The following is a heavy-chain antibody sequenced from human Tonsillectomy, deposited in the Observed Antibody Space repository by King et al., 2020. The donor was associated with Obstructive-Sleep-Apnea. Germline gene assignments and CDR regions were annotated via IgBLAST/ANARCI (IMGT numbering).Heavy chain of an antibody. V-gene: IGHV3-23*04. CDR2: ISGNGAFT. D-gene: IGHD3-3*01. CDR1: GFTFGSHA. Sequence: VQLVKSGGGLVQPGGSLRLSCAASGFTFGSHAMSWVRQVPGMGLEWVSAISGNGAFTYYADSVKGRFTVSRDNSRNTLYLQMNSLRVEDAAIYYCAKDQYDFWTGYYTTSNFDYWGQGTLVTVSS. CDR3: AKDQYDFWTGYYTTSNFDY. J-gene: IGHJ4*02.